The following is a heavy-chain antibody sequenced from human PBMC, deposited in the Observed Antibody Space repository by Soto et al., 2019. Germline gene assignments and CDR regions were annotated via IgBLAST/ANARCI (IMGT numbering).Heavy chain of an antibody. D-gene: IGHD1-26*01. Sequence: SETLSLTCTVSGGSISSGDYYWSWIRQPPGKGLEWIGYIYYSGSTYYNPSLKSRVTISVDTSKNQFSLKLSSVTAADTAVYYCARGFRWEPLIGSDWFDPWGQGTLVTVSS. CDR3: ARGFRWEPLIGSDWFDP. CDR2: IYYSGST. CDR1: GGSISSGDYY. J-gene: IGHJ5*02. V-gene: IGHV4-30-4*01.